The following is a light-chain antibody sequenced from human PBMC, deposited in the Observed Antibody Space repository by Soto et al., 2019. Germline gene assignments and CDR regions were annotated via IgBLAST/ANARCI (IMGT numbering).Light chain of an antibody. CDR2: KVS. CDR1: RSLIYTDGNTY. V-gene: IGKV2-30*01. Sequence: DVVMTQSPLSLPVTLGQPASISCRASRSLIYTDGNTYLNWFHQRPGQSPRRLFAKVSNRDSGVPDRVSGSGSGTDFTLKISRVEAEDVGLYYGMQGTHSPYTFGQGTKLEIK. CDR3: MQGTHSPYT. J-gene: IGKJ2*01.